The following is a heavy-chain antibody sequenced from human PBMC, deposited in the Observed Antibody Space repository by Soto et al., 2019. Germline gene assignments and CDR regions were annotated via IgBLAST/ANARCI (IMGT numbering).Heavy chain of an antibody. CDR3: AKFSRSSSEGY. J-gene: IGHJ4*02. Sequence: GGSLRLSCAASGFTFSSYWMSWVRQAPGKGLEWVANIKQDGSEKQYVDSVRGRFTISRDNAKNSLYLQMNSLRAEDTAVYYCAKFSRSSSEGYWGQGTLVTVSS. D-gene: IGHD6-6*01. V-gene: IGHV3-7*01. CDR1: GFTFSSYW. CDR2: IKQDGSEK.